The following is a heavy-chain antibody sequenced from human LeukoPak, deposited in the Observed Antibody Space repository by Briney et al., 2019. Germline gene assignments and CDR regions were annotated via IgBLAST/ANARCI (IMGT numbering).Heavy chain of an antibody. D-gene: IGHD3-10*01. CDR1: GDSVSSNSAA. CDR2: TYYRSKWYN. J-gene: IGHJ4*02. CDR3: ARTRYYYNSRSYGAPYYFDY. Sequence: SQTLSLTCGISGDSVSSNSAAWNWIRQSPSRGLEWLGRTYYRSKWYNDYAVSVKSRITINPDTSKNQFSLKLSSVTAADTAVYYCARTRYYYNSRSYGAPYYFDYWGQGTLVTVSS. V-gene: IGHV6-1*01.